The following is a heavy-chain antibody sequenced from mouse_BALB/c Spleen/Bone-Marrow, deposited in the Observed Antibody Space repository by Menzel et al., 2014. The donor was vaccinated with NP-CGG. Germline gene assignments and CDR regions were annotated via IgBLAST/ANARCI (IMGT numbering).Heavy chain of an antibody. Sequence: EVKLMESGGGLVQPGGSRKLSCAASGFTFRSFGMHWVRQAPEKGLEWVAYISSDSSAVYYADTVKGRFTISRDNPKNTPFLQMTSLRSEDTAMYYCTRGGNWDDFDYWGQGTTLTVSS. CDR1: GFTFRSFG. J-gene: IGHJ2*01. CDR2: ISSDSSAV. D-gene: IGHD4-1*01. V-gene: IGHV5-17*02. CDR3: TRGGNWDDFDY.